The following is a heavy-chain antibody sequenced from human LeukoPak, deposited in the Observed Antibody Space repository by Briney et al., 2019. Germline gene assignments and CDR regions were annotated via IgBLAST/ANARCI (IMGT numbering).Heavy chain of an antibody. D-gene: IGHD6-13*01. CDR1: GFTVSSNY. J-gene: IGHJ4*02. CDR3: ARERLLSAAGHFDH. CDR2: IYDGGST. Sequence: PGGSLRLSCAASGFTVSSNYMNWVRQAPGKGLEWVSVIYDGGSTDYADSVKGRFTISRDNSKNMLYLQMNSLTAEDTAVYYCARERLLSAAGHFDHWGQGTLVTVSS. V-gene: IGHV3-66*01.